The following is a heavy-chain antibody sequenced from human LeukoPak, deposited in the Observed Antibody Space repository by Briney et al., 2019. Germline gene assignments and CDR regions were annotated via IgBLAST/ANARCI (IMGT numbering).Heavy chain of an antibody. Sequence: PSDTLSLTCTVSGGSISGYNWNWIRQPAGKGLEWIGRIYSSGSITYNPSLRSRVTVSLDTSNNQFSLELRSVTAADTAVYYCARTYSYDTSPIDFWGQGTLVTVSS. D-gene: IGHD3-22*01. V-gene: IGHV4-4*07. J-gene: IGHJ4*02. CDR3: ARTYSYDTSPIDF. CDR1: GGSISGYN. CDR2: IYSSGSI.